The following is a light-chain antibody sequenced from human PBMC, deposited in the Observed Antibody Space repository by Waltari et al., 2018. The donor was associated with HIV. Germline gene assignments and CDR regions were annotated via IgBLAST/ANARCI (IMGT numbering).Light chain of an antibody. CDR1: LTLLYSSYNKNY. CDR2: WAS. Sequence: IVVTESQDSLSVSLGERASVTFMARLTLLYSSYNKNYLACYQHKPGQPPKLLIYWASTRQSGVPDRFSGSGSGTNFSLTINKLQAEDVATYYCQQYYRTPLTFGGGTRV. V-gene: IGKV4-1*01. J-gene: IGKJ4*01. CDR3: QQYYRTPLT.